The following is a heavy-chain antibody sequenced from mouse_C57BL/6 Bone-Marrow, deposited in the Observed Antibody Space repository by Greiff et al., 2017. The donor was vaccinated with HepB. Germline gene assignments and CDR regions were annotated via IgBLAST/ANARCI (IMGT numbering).Heavy chain of an antibody. J-gene: IGHJ2*01. CDR3: GSNYFDY. Sequence: VKLQQPGAELVKPGASVKLSCKASGYTFTSYWMQWVKQRPGQGLEWIGEIDPSDSYTNYNQKFKGKATLTVDTSSSTAYMQLSSLTSEDSAVYYCGSNYFDYWGQGTTLTVSS. CDR1: GYTFTSYW. V-gene: IGHV1-50*01. CDR2: IDPSDSYT. D-gene: IGHD1-1*01.